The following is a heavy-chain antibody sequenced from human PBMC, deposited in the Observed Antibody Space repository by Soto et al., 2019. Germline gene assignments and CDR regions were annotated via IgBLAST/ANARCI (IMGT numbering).Heavy chain of an antibody. J-gene: IGHJ4*02. D-gene: IGHD6-19*01. V-gene: IGHV3-30*18. CDR2: VSHDGIIQ. CDR3: AKEGTPYTSSHLDN. Sequence: QVQLVESGGGVVQSGRSLRLSCVASGFTFRTFGMQWVRQVPGKGLEWVAVVSHDGIIQHYADSVKGRFSISRDNFKNTVYLQMYRLRPDETAVYYCAKEGTPYTSSHLDNWGQGTLVTVSS. CDR1: GFTFRTFG.